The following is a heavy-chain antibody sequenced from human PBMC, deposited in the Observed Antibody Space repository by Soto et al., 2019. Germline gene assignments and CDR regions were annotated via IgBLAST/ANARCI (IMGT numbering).Heavy chain of an antibody. J-gene: IGHJ3*02. CDR2: ISAYNGNT. V-gene: IGHV1-18*04. CDR3: ARDERITMIVVVSIDAFDI. D-gene: IGHD3-22*01. CDR1: GYTFTSYG. Sequence: GASVKVSCKASGYTFTSYGISWVRQAPEQGLEWMGWISAYNGNTNYAQKLQGRVTMTTDTSTSTAYMELRSLRSDDTAVYYCARDERITMIVVVSIDAFDIWGQGTMVTVSS.